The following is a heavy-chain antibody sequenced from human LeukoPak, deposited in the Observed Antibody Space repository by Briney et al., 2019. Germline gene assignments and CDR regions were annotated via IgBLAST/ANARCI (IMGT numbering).Heavy chain of an antibody. Sequence: SQTLSLTCALSGDSVSSNSAAWNWIRQSPSRGLEWLGRTYYRSKWYNDYAVSVKSRITINPDTSKNQFSLQLNSVTPEDTAVYYCARDKHIVVVPAAYYYYGMDVWGQGTTVTVSS. CDR1: GDSVSSNSAA. CDR3: ARDKHIVVVPAAYYYYGMDV. CDR2: TYYRSKWYN. V-gene: IGHV6-1*01. J-gene: IGHJ6*02. D-gene: IGHD2-2*01.